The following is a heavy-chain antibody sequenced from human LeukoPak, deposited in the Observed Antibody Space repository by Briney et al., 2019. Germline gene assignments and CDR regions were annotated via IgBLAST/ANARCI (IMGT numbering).Heavy chain of an antibody. V-gene: IGHV4-34*01. Sequence: PSETLSLTCAVYGGSFSGYYWSWIRQPPGKGLEWIGEINHSGSTNYNPSLKSRVTISVDTSKNQFSLKLSSVTAADTAVYYCARRVTATKSFDYWGQGTLVTVSS. CDR1: GGSFSGYY. D-gene: IGHD2-21*02. CDR2: INHSGST. CDR3: ARRVTATKSFDY. J-gene: IGHJ4*02.